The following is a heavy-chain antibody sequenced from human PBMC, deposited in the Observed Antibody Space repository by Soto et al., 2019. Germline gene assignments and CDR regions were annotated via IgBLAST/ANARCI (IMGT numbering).Heavy chain of an antibody. CDR2: IYTSGST. CDR1: GGSIGSYY. Sequence: SETLSLTCTVSGGSIGSYYWSWIRQPAGKGLEWIGRIYTSGSTNYNPSLKSRVTMSVDTSKNQFSLKLSSVTAADTAVYYCARENPWSGYNTGVYYFDCWGQGTLVTVSS. CDR3: ARENPWSGYNTGVYYFDC. D-gene: IGHD3-3*01. V-gene: IGHV4-4*07. J-gene: IGHJ4*02.